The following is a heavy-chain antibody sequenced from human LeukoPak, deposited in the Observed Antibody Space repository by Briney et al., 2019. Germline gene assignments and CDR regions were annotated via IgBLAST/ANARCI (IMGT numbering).Heavy chain of an antibody. CDR3: ARDETTPLPGAY. V-gene: IGHV4-34*01. J-gene: IGHJ4*02. D-gene: IGHD4-17*01. CDR1: GGSFSGYY. Sequence: PSETLSLTCAVYGGSFSGYYWSWIRQPPGKGLEWIGEINHSGSTHYNPSLQSRVTMSVDTSKSQFSMKLSSVTAADTAVYYCARDETTPLPGAYWGQGTLVTVSS. CDR2: INHSGST.